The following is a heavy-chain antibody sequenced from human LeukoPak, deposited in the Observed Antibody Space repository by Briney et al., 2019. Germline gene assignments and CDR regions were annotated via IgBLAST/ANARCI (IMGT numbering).Heavy chain of an antibody. D-gene: IGHD3-10*01. Sequence: GGALILCCAVSGSTLSNYGMSWVRQAPGKGLEWVAGLSGSGGGTNYADSVQGRFTISRDNPKNTLYLQMNSLRAEDTAVYYCARQRITMVRGVIPNFDYWGQGTLVAVSS. CDR3: ARQRITMVRGVIPNFDY. CDR1: GSTLSNYG. V-gene: IGHV3-23*01. CDR2: LSGSGGGT. J-gene: IGHJ4*02.